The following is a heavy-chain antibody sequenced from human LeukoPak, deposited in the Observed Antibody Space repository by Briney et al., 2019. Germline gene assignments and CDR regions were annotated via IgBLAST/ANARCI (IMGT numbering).Heavy chain of an antibody. CDR2: IIPIFGTA. J-gene: IGHJ3*02. V-gene: IGHV1-69*05. D-gene: IGHD2-2*01. Sequence: SVKVSCKASGGTFSSYAISWVRQAPGQGLEWMGGIIPIFGTANYAQKFQGRVTITTDESTSTAYMELSSLRSEDTAVYYCARQKYCSSTSCYTNDAFDIWAKGQWSPSLQ. CDR3: ARQKYCSSTSCYTNDAFDI. CDR1: GGTFSSYA.